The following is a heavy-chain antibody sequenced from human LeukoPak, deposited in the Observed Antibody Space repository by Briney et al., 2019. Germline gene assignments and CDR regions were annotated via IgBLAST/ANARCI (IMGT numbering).Heavy chain of an antibody. CDR1: GFTFSSYG. CDR3: ATLYGEGWFDP. Sequence: GGSLILSCAASGFTFSSYGMHWVRQAPGKGLEWVAVISYDGSNKYYADSVKGRFTISRDNSKNTLYLQMNSLRAEDTAVYYCATLYGEGWFDPWGQGTLVTVSS. V-gene: IGHV3-30*03. J-gene: IGHJ5*02. D-gene: IGHD7-27*01. CDR2: ISYDGSNK.